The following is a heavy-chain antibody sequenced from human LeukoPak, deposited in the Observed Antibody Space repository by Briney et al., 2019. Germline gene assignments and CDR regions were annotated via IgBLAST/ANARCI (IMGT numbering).Heavy chain of an antibody. CDR2: IYYSGST. Sequence: SETLSLTCTVSGGSISGYWCSWIRQPPGKGLEWIGYIYYSGSTNYNPSLNSRVTMSVDTSKSQFSLKLSSVTAADTAVYYCARGARAGYNLEPFDYWGQGTLVTVSS. V-gene: IGHV4-59*08. J-gene: IGHJ4*02. D-gene: IGHD5-24*01. CDR1: GGSISGYW. CDR3: ARGARAGYNLEPFDY.